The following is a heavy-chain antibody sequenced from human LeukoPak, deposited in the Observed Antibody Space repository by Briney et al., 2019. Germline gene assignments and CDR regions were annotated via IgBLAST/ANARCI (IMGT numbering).Heavy chain of an antibody. J-gene: IGHJ5*02. CDR1: GFTFSDYD. CDR3: TSSYCSGGSCYDWFDP. D-gene: IGHD2-15*01. Sequence: GSLRLSCAASGFTFSDYDMSWFRQAPGKGLEWVGFIRSKAYGGTTEYAASVKGRFTISRDDSKSIAYLQMNSLKTEDTAVYYCTSSYCSGGSCYDWFDPWGQGTLVTVSS. CDR2: IRSKAYGGTT. V-gene: IGHV3-49*03.